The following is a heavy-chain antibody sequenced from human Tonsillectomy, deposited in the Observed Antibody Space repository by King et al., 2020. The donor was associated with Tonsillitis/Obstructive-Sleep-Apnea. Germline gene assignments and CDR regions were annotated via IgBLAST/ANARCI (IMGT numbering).Heavy chain of an antibody. CDR3: ARDDFWRGGRDGFDV. J-gene: IGHJ3*01. CDR2: IIPAFGTA. Sequence: QLVQSGPEVKKPGSSVKVSCQASGDTFRSHSVNWVRQAPGRGLEWMGGIIPAFGTAHYAQEFRDRVTISADESSSTAYMELSSLTSDDTALYFCARDDFWRGGRDGFDVWGQGTLVTVSS. V-gene: IGHV1-69*01. CDR1: GDTFRSHS. D-gene: IGHD3-3*01.